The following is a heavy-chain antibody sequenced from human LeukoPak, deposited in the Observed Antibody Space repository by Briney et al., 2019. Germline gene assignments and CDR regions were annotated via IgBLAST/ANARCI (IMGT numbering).Heavy chain of an antibody. CDR1: GFTFSSYA. CDR2: ISYDGSNK. CDR3: AREPYSGSYSDAFDI. V-gene: IGHV3-30-3*01. Sequence: GRSLRLSCAASGFTFSSYAMHWVRQAPGKGLEWVAVISYDGSNKYYADSVKGRFTISRDNSKNTLYLQMNSLRAEDTAVYYCAREPYSGSYSDAFDIWGQGTMVTVSS. J-gene: IGHJ3*02. D-gene: IGHD1-26*01.